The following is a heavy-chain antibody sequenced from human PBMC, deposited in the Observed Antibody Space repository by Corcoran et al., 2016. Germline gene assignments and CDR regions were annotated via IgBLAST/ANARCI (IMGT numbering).Heavy chain of an antibody. CDR2: ISYDGSNK. Sequence: QVQLVESGGGVVQPGRSLRLSCAASGFTFSSYGMHWVRQAPGKGLEWVAVISYDGSNKHYADSVKGRFTISRDNSKNTLFLQMNSLRAEDTAVVYFSKDECEWCGVFYSFDYLGQGTLVTVSS. D-gene: IGHD3-10*01. V-gene: IGHV3-30*18. CDR3: SKDECEWCGVFYSFDY. CDR1: GFTFSSYG. J-gene: IGHJ4*02.